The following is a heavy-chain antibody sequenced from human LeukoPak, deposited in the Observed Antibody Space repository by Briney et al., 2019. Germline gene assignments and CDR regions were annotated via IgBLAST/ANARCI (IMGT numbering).Heavy chain of an antibody. CDR1: GFTFINYS. V-gene: IGHV3-53*01. Sequence: GGSLRLSCAASGFTFINYSMNWVRQAPGKGLEWVSVIYSGGNTYYADSVQGRFTISRDNSKNTLYLQMNSLRAEDTAVYYCARHDSSGYYYVDWGQGTLVTVSS. CDR2: IYSGGNT. D-gene: IGHD3-22*01. CDR3: ARHDSSGYYYVD. J-gene: IGHJ4*02.